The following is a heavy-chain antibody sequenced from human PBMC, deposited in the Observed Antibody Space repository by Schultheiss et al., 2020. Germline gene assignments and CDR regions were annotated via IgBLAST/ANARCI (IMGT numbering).Heavy chain of an antibody. CDR3: ARVGPSGGDASHWFDP. Sequence: SETLSLTCAVYGGSFSGYYWSWIRQPPGKGLEWIGEINHSGSTNYNPSLKSRVTISVDTSKNQFSLKLSSVTAADTAVYYCARVGPSGGDASHWFDPWGQGTLVTVSS. J-gene: IGHJ5*02. V-gene: IGHV4-34*01. CDR1: GGSFSGYY. CDR2: INHSGST. D-gene: IGHD2-21*02.